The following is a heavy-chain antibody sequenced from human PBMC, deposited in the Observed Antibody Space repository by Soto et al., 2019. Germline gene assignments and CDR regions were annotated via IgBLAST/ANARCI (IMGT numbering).Heavy chain of an antibody. V-gene: IGHV1-69*13. D-gene: IGHD3-10*01. CDR1: GGTFSSYA. J-gene: IGHJ6*02. CDR3: ERGAGSYYALGYYYYGMDV. Sequence: ASVKVSCKASGGTFSSYAISWVRQAPGQGLEWMGGIIPIFGTANYAQKFQGRVTITADESTSTAYMELSSLRSEDTAMYYCERGAGSYYALGYYYYGMDVWGQGTTVTVSS. CDR2: IIPIFGTA.